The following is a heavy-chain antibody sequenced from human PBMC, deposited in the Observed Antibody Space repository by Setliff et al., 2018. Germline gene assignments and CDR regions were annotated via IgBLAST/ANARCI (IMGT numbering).Heavy chain of an antibody. CDR1: GDTFRSYG. D-gene: IGHD6-19*01. CDR2: TIPMFGST. CDR3: ARGSVEYSRGWYYFDY. Sequence: GASVKVSCKASGDTFRSYGISWVRQAPGQGLEWMGGTIPMFGSTSYAQKFQGRVTIITDESTSTAYMELSSLRSEDTAVYYCARGSVEYSRGWYYFDYWAQGTLVTVSS. J-gene: IGHJ4*02. V-gene: IGHV1-69*05.